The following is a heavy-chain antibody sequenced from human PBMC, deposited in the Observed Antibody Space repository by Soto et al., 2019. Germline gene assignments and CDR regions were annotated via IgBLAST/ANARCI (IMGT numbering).Heavy chain of an antibody. J-gene: IGHJ6*02. CDR1: GFTFSSYA. CDR3: AKDGDGAAAGPTKFYGMDV. CDR2: ISGSGDST. V-gene: IGHV3-23*01. D-gene: IGHD6-13*01. Sequence: EVQLLESGGGLVQPGGSLRLSCEASGFTFSSYAMSWVRQAPGKGLEWVSVISGSGDSTYYADSVRGRFTISRDNSKNTLYLQMNSLRAEDTAVYYCAKDGDGAAAGPTKFYGMDVGGQGTTVTVSS.